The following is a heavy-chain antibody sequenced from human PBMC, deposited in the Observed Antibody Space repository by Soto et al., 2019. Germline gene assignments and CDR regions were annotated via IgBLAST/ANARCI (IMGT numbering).Heavy chain of an antibody. D-gene: IGHD3-22*01. CDR3: ARDREYYYDSSGNYYYHYGMDV. Sequence: QVQLVESGAEVKKPGASVKVSCKASGYTFTNYGISWVRQAPGQGLEWMGWISGYNGNTKYAQKFQGRVTMTTDTPTSTADMDLRSLRSDDTAVYYCARDREYYYDSSGNYYYHYGMDVWGQGTRVTVS. CDR1: GYTFTNYG. V-gene: IGHV1-18*04. J-gene: IGHJ6*02. CDR2: ISGYNGNT.